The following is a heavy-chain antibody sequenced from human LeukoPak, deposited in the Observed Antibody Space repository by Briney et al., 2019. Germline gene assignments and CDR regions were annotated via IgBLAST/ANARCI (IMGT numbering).Heavy chain of an antibody. V-gene: IGHV3-23*01. CDR1: GFTFSSYA. CDR3: AKGYYYDSSGPLDY. J-gene: IGHJ4*02. D-gene: IGHD3-22*01. Sequence: PGGSLRLSCAASGFTFSSYAMSWVRQAPGKGLEWVSAISGSGGSTYYADSVKGRFTISRDNPKNTLYLQMNSLRAEDTAVYYCAKGYYYDSSGPLDYWGQGTLVTVSS. CDR2: ISGSGGST.